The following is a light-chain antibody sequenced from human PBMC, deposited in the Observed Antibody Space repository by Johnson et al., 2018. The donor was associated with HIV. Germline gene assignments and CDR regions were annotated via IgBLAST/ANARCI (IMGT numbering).Light chain of an antibody. CDR2: DNN. J-gene: IGLJ1*01. V-gene: IGLV1-51*01. Sequence: QSVLTQPPSVSAAPGQKVTISCSGSGSNIGNNYVSWYQQLPGTAPKLLIYDNNKRPSGIPDRFSGSKSGTSATLAITGLQTGDEADYYCETWDSSLSWVFGTGTTVTVL. CDR1: GSNIGNNY. CDR3: ETWDSSLSWV.